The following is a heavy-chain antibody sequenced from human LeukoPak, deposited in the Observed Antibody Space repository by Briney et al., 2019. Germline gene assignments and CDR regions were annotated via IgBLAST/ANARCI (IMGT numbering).Heavy chain of an antibody. CDR1: GLSLSSGRYY. CDR2: IYPSEST. D-gene: IGHD6-19*01. CDR3: ARYSGWYGSDY. V-gene: IGHV4-61*02. J-gene: IGHJ4*02. Sequence: SQTLSLTCTVSGLSLSSGRYYWSWLRHPGEKGLEGIGRIYPSESTNYNPSLKSRVTISVDTSKNQFSLKLSSVTAADTAVYYCARYSGWYGSDYWGQGTLVTVSS.